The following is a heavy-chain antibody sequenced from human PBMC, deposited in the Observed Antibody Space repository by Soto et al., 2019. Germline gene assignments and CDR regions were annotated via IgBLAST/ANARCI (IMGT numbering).Heavy chain of an antibody. CDR2: INHLETT. CDR3: ARGGGSDSFDY. Sequence: SETLSLTCTVSGASITFGGYSWSWIRQTPGKGLEWIGYINHLETTFYNPSFESRLTLSIDRAKNQFSLKLHSMSAADRAVYFCARGGGSDSFDYWGQGSLVTVSS. D-gene: IGHD1-26*01. J-gene: IGHJ4*02. V-gene: IGHV4-30-2*01. CDR1: GASITFGGYS.